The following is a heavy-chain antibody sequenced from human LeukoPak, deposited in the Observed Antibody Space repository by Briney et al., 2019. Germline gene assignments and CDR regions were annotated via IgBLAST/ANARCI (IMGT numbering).Heavy chain of an antibody. CDR1: GFTVSSNY. J-gene: IGHJ4*02. CDR3: AKDPTMVRGVIEGW. D-gene: IGHD3-10*01. V-gene: IGHV3-23*01. Sequence: PGGSLRLSCAASGFTVSSNYMSWVRQAPGKGLEWVSAISGSGGSTYYAASVKGRFTISRDNSKNTLYLQMNSLRAEDTAVYYCAKDPTMVRGVIEGWWGQGTLVTVSS. CDR2: ISGSGGST.